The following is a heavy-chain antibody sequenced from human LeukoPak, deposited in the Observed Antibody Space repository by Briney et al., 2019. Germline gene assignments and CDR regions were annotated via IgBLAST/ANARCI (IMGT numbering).Heavy chain of an antibody. Sequence: GGSLRLSCAASGFTFSSYSMNWVRQAPGKGLEWVSSISSSSSYIYYADSVKGRFTISRDNAKNSLYLQMNSLRAEDTAVYYCARGKGYYYDSSDIFSVWGQGTLVTVSS. D-gene: IGHD3-22*01. CDR1: GFTFSSYS. V-gene: IGHV3-21*01. CDR2: ISSSSSYI. CDR3: ARGKGYYYDSSDIFSV. J-gene: IGHJ4*02.